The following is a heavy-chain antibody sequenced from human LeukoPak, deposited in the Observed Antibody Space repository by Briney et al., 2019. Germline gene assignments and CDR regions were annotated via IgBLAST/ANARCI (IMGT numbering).Heavy chain of an antibody. Sequence: SVKVSCKASGGTFSSYAISWVRQAPGQGLEWMGRIIPIFGTANYAQKFQGRVTITADKSTSTAYMELSSLRSEDTAVYYCTTDLRWELPPFDYWGQGTLLTVSS. J-gene: IGHJ4*02. V-gene: IGHV1-69*06. CDR1: GGTFSSYA. CDR2: IIPIFGTA. CDR3: TTDLRWELPPFDY. D-gene: IGHD4-23*01.